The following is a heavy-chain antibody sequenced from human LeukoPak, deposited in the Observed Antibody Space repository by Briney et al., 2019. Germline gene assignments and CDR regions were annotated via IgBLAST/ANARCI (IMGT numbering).Heavy chain of an antibody. CDR2: INPNSGGT. J-gene: IGHJ3*02. Sequence: ASVKVSCKASGYTFTDYYIHWVRQAPGQGLEWMGWINPNSGGTNYAQKFQGRVTMTRDTSISTVYMELSRLTSDDTAVYYCARGGGTHYYDNRSAFDIWGQGTMVTVSS. D-gene: IGHD3-22*01. CDR1: GYTFTDYY. CDR3: ARGGGTHYYDNRSAFDI. V-gene: IGHV1-2*02.